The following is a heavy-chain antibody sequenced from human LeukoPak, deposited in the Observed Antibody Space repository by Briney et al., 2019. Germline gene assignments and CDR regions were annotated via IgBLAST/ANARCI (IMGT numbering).Heavy chain of an antibody. CDR3: ARGTTSFYYYYGMDV. D-gene: IGHD1-7*01. V-gene: IGHV3-74*01. J-gene: IGHJ6*02. Sequence: GGSLRLSCVASGFTFSGYWMHWVRQAPGKGLVWDSRINSDGSSTSYADSVKGRFTISRDNAKNTLYLQMNSLRAEDTAVYYCARGTTSFYYYYGMDVWGQGTTVTVSS. CDR2: INSDGSST. CDR1: GFTFSGYW.